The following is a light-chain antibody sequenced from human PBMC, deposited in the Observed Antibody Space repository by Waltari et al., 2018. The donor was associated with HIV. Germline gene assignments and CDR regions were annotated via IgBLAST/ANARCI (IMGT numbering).Light chain of an antibody. CDR2: ANK. Sequence: QSVLTQPPSASGTPGQRVTISCSGISSNIGSNDVSWYQHFPGTSPTVPMSANKQLPSRVPVRVSAAKCGTSASLAISGLHSEDEADYYCATWDDSLNGPLFGGGTKLTVL. J-gene: IGLJ2*01. V-gene: IGLV1-44*01. CDR1: SSNIGSND. CDR3: ATWDDSLNGPL.